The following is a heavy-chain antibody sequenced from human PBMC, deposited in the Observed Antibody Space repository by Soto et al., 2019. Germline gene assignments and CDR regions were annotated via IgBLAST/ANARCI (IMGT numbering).Heavy chain of an antibody. CDR3: AALTTEWLLFK. CDR2: IYYSGST. Sequence: SETLSLTCTVSGGSISSGGYYWSWIRQHPGKGLEWIGYIYYSGSTYYNPSLKSRVTISVDTSKNQFSLKLSSVTAADTAVYYCAALTTEWLLFKWGQGTLVTVSS. J-gene: IGHJ4*02. CDR1: GGSISSGGYY. V-gene: IGHV4-31*03. D-gene: IGHD3-3*01.